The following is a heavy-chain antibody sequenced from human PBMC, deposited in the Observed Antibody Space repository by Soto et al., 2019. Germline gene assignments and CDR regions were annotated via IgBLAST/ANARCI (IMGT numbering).Heavy chain of an antibody. D-gene: IGHD3-22*01. CDR2: IYYSGST. CDR3: ARSSGYIVGGYYYYGMDV. CDR1: GGSISSYY. V-gene: IGHV4-59*01. Sequence: ETLSLTCTVSGGSISSYYWSWIRQPPGKGLEWIGYIYYSGSTNYNPSLKSRVTISVDTSKNQFSLKLSSVTAADTAVYYCARSSGYIVGGYYYYGMDVWGQGTTVTVSS. J-gene: IGHJ6*02.